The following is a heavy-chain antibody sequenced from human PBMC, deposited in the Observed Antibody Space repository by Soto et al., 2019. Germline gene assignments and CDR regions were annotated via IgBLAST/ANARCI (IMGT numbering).Heavy chain of an antibody. D-gene: IGHD3-3*01. CDR3: AKDLARILEWLSQYYYYGMDV. Sequence: GGSLRLSCAASGFTFSSYGMHWVRQAPGKGLEWVAVISYDGSNKYYADSVKGRFTISRDNSKNTLYLQMNSLRAEDTAVYYCAKDLARILEWLSQYYYYGMDVWGQGTTVTVSS. CDR1: GFTFSSYG. J-gene: IGHJ6*02. CDR2: ISYDGSNK. V-gene: IGHV3-30*18.